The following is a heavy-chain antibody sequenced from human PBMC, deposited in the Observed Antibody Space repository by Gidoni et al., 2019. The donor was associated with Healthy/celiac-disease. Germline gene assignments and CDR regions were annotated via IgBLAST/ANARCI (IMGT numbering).Heavy chain of an antibody. J-gene: IGHJ2*01. CDR3: ARDYYDSGAWYFDL. CDR1: GFTFSSYW. V-gene: IGHV3-7*01. D-gene: IGHD3-22*01. Sequence: EVQLVESGGGLVQPGGSLRLSCAASGFTFSSYWMSWVRQAPGKGLEWVANIKQDGSEKYYVDSVKGRFTISRDNAKNSLYLQMNSLRAEDTAVYYCARDYYDSGAWYFDLWGRGTLVTVSS. CDR2: IKQDGSEK.